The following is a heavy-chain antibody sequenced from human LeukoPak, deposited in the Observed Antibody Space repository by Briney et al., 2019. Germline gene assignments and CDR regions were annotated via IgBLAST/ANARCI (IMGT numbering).Heavy chain of an antibody. Sequence: GGSLRLSCAASGFTFSSYWMHWVRQAPGKGLVWVSRINSDGSSTSYADSVKGRFTISRDNAKNTLYLQMNSLRAEDTAVYYCARDELVVVVAATPSYYYYGMDVWGQGTTVTVSS. CDR2: INSDGSST. J-gene: IGHJ6*02. V-gene: IGHV3-74*01. CDR3: ARDELVVVVAATPSYYYYGMDV. CDR1: GFTFSSYW. D-gene: IGHD2-15*01.